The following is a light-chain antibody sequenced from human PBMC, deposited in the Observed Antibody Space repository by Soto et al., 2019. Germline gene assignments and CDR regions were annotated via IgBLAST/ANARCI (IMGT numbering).Light chain of an antibody. CDR1: QSISTY. J-gene: IGKJ1*01. CDR3: QQSYSSPRT. Sequence: DIQVTQSPSSLSASVGDRVTITCRASQSISTYLNWYQQRPGKAPKLLIYAASNLQSGVPSRFGGSGSGTDFTLTISSLQAEDFATYYGQQSYSSPRTFGQGTKVEIK. CDR2: AAS. V-gene: IGKV1-39*01.